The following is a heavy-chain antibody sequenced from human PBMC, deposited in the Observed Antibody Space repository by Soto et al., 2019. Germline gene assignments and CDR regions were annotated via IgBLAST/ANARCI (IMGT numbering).Heavy chain of an antibody. CDR3: ARSVAGTAGFDY. V-gene: IGHV3-21*01. D-gene: IGHD6-19*01. J-gene: IGHJ4*02. CDR1: GFTFSSYS. Sequence: GGSLRLSCAASGFTFSSYSMNWVRQAPGKGLEWVSSISSSSSYIYYADSVKGRFTISRDNAKNLLYLQMNSLRAEDTAVYYCARSVAGTAGFDYWGQGTLVTVSS. CDR2: ISSSSSYI.